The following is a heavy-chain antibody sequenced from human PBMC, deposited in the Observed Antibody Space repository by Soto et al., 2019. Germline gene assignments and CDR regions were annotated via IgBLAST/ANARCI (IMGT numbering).Heavy chain of an antibody. V-gene: IGHV3-64*04. J-gene: IGHJ6*02. CDR2: ISSNGGST. Sequence: GGSLRLSCSASGFTFSSYAMHWVRQAPGKGLEYVSAISSNGGSTYYADSVKGRFTISRDNSKNTLYLQMNSLRAEDTAVYYCARDKYSSPYYYGMDVWGQGTAVTVSS. CDR1: GFTFSSYA. CDR3: ARDKYSSPYYYGMDV. D-gene: IGHD6-6*01.